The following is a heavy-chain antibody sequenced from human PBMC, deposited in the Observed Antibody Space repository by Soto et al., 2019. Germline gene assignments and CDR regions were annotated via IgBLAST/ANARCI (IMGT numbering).Heavy chain of an antibody. V-gene: IGHV3-7*01. D-gene: IGHD2-15*01. CDR1: GFTFSSYW. Sequence: GGSLRLSCAASGFTFSSYWMSWVRQAPGKGLEWVANIKQDGSEKYYVDSVKGRFTISRDNAKNSLYLQMNSLRAEDTAVYYCARVPDIDVVVVAATLGEDYWGQGTLVTVSS. CDR2: IKQDGSEK. J-gene: IGHJ4*02. CDR3: ARVPDIDVVVVAATLGEDY.